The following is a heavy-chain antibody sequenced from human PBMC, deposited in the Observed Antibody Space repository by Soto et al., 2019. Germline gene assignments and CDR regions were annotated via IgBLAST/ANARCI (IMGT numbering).Heavy chain of an antibody. CDR2: IYYSGRT. CDR1: GASSSSNTYY. CDR3: ATLFWEFSHFYVMYV. V-gene: IGHV4-39*01. D-gene: IGHD3-10*02. J-gene: IGHJ6*02. Sequence: SETLSLTCTVSGASSSSNTYYWAWIRQPPGKGLEWIGSIYYSGRTYFNPSLKSRVTMSVDTSRHQSSLKVNSVTAADTAVYYCATLFWEFSHFYVMYVCGQGTTVTVSS.